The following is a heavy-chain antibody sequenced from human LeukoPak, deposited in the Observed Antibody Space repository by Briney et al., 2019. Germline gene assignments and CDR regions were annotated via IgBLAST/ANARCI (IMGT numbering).Heavy chain of an antibody. V-gene: IGHV3-64D*09. J-gene: IGHJ4*02. CDR1: GFTFSAYA. D-gene: IGHD1-1*01. Sequence: GGSLRLSCSASGFTFSAYAMYWVRQAPGKGLEYVSGISNNGGSSFYADSVKGRFTISRDNSKNTPYLQMSSLRAEDTAVYYCVKITSVTGGDCWGQGTLVTVSS. CDR2: ISNNGGSS. CDR3: VKITSVTGGDC.